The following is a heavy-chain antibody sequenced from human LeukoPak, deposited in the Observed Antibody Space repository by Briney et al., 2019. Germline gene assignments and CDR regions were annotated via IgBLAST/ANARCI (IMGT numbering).Heavy chain of an antibody. Sequence: ASVKVSCKASGYTFTSYDINWVRQATGQGLEWMGWMNPNSGNTGYAQKFQGRVTMTRNTSISTAYMELSSLRSDDTAVYYCARASRLASIAVAGTGLYWGQGTLVTVSS. V-gene: IGHV1-8*01. CDR3: ARASRLASIAVAGTGLY. J-gene: IGHJ4*02. CDR2: MNPNSGNT. D-gene: IGHD6-19*01. CDR1: GYTFTSYD.